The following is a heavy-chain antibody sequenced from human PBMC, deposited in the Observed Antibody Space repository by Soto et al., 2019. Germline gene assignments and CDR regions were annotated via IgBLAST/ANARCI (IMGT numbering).Heavy chain of an antibody. J-gene: IGHJ4*02. CDR3: TTIAATADY. V-gene: IGHV3-30*03. D-gene: IGHD2-15*01. CDR2: ISYDGSNK. CDR1: GFTFSRFG. Sequence: GGSLRLSCVASGFTFSRFGIYWVRQAPGKGLEWVAVISYDGSNKYYADSVKGRFTISRDNSKNTLYLQMNSLRAEDTAVYYCTTIAATADYWGQGTLVTVSS.